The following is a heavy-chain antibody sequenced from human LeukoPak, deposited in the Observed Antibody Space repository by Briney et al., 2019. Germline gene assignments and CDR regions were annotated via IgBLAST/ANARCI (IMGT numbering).Heavy chain of an antibody. D-gene: IGHD3-10*01. CDR1: GGTFSSYA. V-gene: IGHV1-69*13. Sequence: SVKVSCKASGGTFSSYAISWERQAPGQGLEWMGGIIPIFGTANYAQKFQGRVTITADESTSTAYMELSSLRSEDTAVYYCARRRTFRGVGSYFDYWGQGTLVTVSS. J-gene: IGHJ4*01. CDR2: IIPIFGTA. CDR3: ARRRTFRGVGSYFDY.